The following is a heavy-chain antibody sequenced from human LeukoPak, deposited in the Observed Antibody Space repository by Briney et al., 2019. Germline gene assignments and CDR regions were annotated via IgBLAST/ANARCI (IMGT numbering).Heavy chain of an antibody. CDR3: ARRYCSSTNCYAFDI. CDR2: ISRSSDYI. CDR1: GFTFSTYS. J-gene: IGHJ3*02. V-gene: IGHV3-21*01. D-gene: IGHD2-2*01. Sequence: GGSLRLSCAAPGFTFSTYSMNWVRQAPGKGLEWVSSISRSSDYIYYADSVKGRFTISRDNAKNSLYLQMSSLRAEETAVYYCARRYCSSTNCYAFDIWGQGTMVTVSS.